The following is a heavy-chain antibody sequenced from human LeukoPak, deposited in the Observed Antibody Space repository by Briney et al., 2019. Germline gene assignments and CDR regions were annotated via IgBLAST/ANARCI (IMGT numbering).Heavy chain of an antibody. Sequence: GGSLRLSCAASGFTFSSYAMHWVRQAPGKGLEWVAVISYDGSNKYYADSVKGRFTISRDNSKNTLYLQMNSLRAEDTAVYYCACSEANYFDYWGQGTLVTVSS. CDR2: ISYDGSNK. CDR1: GFTFSSYA. V-gene: IGHV3-30-3*01. J-gene: IGHJ4*02. D-gene: IGHD6-25*01. CDR3: ACSEANYFDY.